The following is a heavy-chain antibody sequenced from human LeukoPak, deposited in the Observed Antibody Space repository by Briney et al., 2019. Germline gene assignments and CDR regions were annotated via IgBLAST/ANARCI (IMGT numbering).Heavy chain of an antibody. CDR1: GGSTSSYY. J-gene: IGHJ4*02. Sequence: SETLSLTCAVSGGSTSSYYWSWIRQPPGEGLEWGGYIYYSGSTNYTPSLKGRVTISGDTSKNQFSLKLSSVTAADTAVYYCAREYGSGPYTFGYWGQGTLVTVSS. CDR3: AREYGSGPYTFGY. V-gene: IGHV4-59*01. CDR2: IYYSGST. D-gene: IGHD3-10*01.